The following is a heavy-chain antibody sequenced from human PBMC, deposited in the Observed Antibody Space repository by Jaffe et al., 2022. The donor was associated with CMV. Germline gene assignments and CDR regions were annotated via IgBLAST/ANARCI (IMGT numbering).Heavy chain of an antibody. V-gene: IGHV1-69*01. D-gene: IGHD2-21*02. J-gene: IGHJ6*02. CDR2: IIPIFGTA. CDR1: GGTFSSYA. Sequence: QVQLVQSGAEVKKPGSSVKVSCKASGGTFSSYAISWVRQAPGQGLEWMGGIIPIFGTANYAQKFQGRVTITADESTSTAYMELSSLRSEDTAVYYCARDRGVWDIVVVTAIHGGRYGMDVWGQGTTVTVSS. CDR3: ARDRGVWDIVVVTAIHGGRYGMDV.